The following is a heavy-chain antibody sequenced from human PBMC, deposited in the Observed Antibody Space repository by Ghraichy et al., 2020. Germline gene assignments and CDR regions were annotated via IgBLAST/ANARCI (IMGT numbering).Heavy chain of an antibody. V-gene: IGHV3-48*02. D-gene: IGHD4-23*01. CDR3: ARGSRVVRFYYYDGMDV. CDR1: GFTFGSYS. Sequence: LSLTCVGSGFTFGSYSMNWVRQSPGKRLEWVSYITSTSSFLSYADSVKGRFTISRDNAQNSLSLQMNSLTDEDTAVYYCARGSRVVRFYYYDGMDVWGQGTTVTVSS. J-gene: IGHJ6*02. CDR2: ITSTSSFL.